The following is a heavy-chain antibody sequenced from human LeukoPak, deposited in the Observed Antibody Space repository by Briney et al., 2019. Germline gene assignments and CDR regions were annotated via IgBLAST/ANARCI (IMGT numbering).Heavy chain of an antibody. CDR3: AKDFWEGRYGMDV. Sequence: GGSLRLSCAASGFTFSSYSMNWVRQAPGKGLEWVSSISSSSSSIYYADSVKGRFTISRDNAKNSLYLQMNSLRVEDTALYYCAKDFWEGRYGMDVWGQGTTVTVSS. CDR2: ISSSSSSI. CDR1: GFTFSSYS. D-gene: IGHD3-10*01. V-gene: IGHV3-21*04. J-gene: IGHJ6*02.